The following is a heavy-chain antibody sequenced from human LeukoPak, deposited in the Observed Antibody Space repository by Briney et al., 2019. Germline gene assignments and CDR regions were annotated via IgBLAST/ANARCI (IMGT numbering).Heavy chain of an antibody. CDR1: GYTFTSYD. J-gene: IGHJ1*01. V-gene: IGHV1-8*01. D-gene: IGHD3-22*01. Sequence: ASVKVSCKASGYTFTSYDINWVRQATGQGLEWMGWMNPNSGNTGYAQKFQGRVTMTRNTSISTAYVELSSLRSEDTAVYYCARGLRDSSGREYFQHWGQGTLVTVSS. CDR2: MNPNSGNT. CDR3: ARGLRDSSGREYFQH.